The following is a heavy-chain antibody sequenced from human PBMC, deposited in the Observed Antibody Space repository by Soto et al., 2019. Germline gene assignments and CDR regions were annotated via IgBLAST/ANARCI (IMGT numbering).Heavy chain of an antibody. J-gene: IGHJ4*02. CDR1: GFTFSSYA. CDR2: ISGSGGST. V-gene: IGHV3-23*01. CDR3: AKDPPRAYYGSGCFYDY. D-gene: IGHD3-10*01. Sequence: EVQLLESGGGLVQPGGSLRLSCAASGFTFSSYAMSWVRQAPGKGLEWVSAISGSGGSTYYADSVKGRFTISRDNSKNTLYLQMNSLRAEDTAVYYCAKDPPRAYYGSGCFYDYWGQGTLVTVSS.